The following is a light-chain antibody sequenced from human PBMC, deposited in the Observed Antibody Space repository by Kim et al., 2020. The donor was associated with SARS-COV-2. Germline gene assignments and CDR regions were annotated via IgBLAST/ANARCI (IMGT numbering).Light chain of an antibody. CDR3: QQSYITPFT. J-gene: IGKJ3*01. V-gene: IGKV1-39*01. CDR2: AAS. Sequence: ASVGDRVPITCRTTQSSSSHLNWYQQKPGRAPKLLISAASTLQGGVPSRFSGSGSETDFTLTISSLQPDDFATYFCQQSYITPFTFGPGTKVDIK. CDR1: QSSSSH.